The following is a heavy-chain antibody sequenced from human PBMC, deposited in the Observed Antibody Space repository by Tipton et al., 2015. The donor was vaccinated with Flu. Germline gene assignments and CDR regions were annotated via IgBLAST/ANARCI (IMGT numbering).Heavy chain of an antibody. Sequence: GLVKPSETLSLTCAVSGYSISSGYYWGWIRQPPGKGLEWIGSIYHSGSTSYNPSLKSRVTISVDTSKNQFSLKLTSVTAADTAVYYCARDRWEYIRGFDSWGQGTLVTVSP. J-gene: IGHJ5*01. CDR3: ARDRWEYIRGFDS. CDR2: IYHSGST. V-gene: IGHV4-38-2*02. CDR1: GYSISSGYY. D-gene: IGHD2/OR15-2a*01.